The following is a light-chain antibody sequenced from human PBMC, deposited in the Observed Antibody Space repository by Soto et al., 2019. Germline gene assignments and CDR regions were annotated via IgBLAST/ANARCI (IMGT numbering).Light chain of an antibody. Sequence: EIVLTQSPGTLSLSPGERATLSCRASQSVSSNYLAWFQQNPGQAPRLLIYGASSRATGIPDRFSGSGSGTDFTLTISRLEPEDLAVYYCQQYGSSPRTFGQGTKV. CDR2: GAS. J-gene: IGKJ1*01. V-gene: IGKV3-20*01. CDR3: QQYGSSPRT. CDR1: QSVSSNY.